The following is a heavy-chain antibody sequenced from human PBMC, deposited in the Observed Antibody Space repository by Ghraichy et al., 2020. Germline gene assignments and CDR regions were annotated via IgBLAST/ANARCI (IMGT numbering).Heavy chain of an antibody. CDR1: GFTFSSYA. V-gene: IGHV3-23*01. Sequence: GGSLRLPCAASGFTFSSYAMSWVRQAPGKGLEWVSAISGSGGSTYYADSVKGRFTISRDNSKNTLYLQMNSLRAEDTAVYYCAEATVTLSLFQHWGQGTLVTVSS. J-gene: IGHJ1*01. D-gene: IGHD4-17*01. CDR3: AEATVTLSLFQH. CDR2: ISGSGGST.